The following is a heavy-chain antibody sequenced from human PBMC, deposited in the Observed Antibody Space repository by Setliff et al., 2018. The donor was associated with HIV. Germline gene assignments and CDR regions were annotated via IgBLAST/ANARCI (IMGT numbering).Heavy chain of an antibody. CDR1: DGSVSGYS. CDR2: IYTSGTT. V-gene: IGHV4-4*07. CDR3: ASALKEGYSYGYPFDF. Sequence: KTSETLSLTCSVSDGSVSGYSWSWIRQPAGKGLEWMGRIYTSGTTNYNPSLKSRITISVDTSKHQFSLKLSSVTAADTAVYYCASALKEGYSYGYPFDFWGQGTLVTVSS. D-gene: IGHD5-18*01. J-gene: IGHJ4*02.